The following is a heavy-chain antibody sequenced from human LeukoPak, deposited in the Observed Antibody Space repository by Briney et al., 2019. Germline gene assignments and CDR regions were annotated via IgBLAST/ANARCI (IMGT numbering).Heavy chain of an antibody. D-gene: IGHD4-17*01. Sequence: GGSLRLSCTTSGFTFGDYALSWVRQAPGKGLEWVSSISGSSSYFYYADSVKGRFIISRDNAKNSLYLQVKSLRAEDTAVYYCARDNYGDYAYYFDYWGQGTLVTVSS. CDR2: ISGSSSYF. CDR3: ARDNYGDYAYYFDY. CDR1: GFTFGDYA. V-gene: IGHV3-21*01. J-gene: IGHJ4*02.